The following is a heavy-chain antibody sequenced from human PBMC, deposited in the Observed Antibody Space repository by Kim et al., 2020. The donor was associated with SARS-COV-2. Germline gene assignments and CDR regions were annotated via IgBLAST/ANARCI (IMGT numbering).Heavy chain of an antibody. CDR1: GGSFSGYY. J-gene: IGHJ6*03. D-gene: IGHD3-16*01. CDR2: INHSGST. Sequence: SETLSLTCAVYGGSFSGYYWSWIRQPPGKGLEWIGEINHSGSTNYNPSLKSRVTISVDTSKNQFSLKLSSVTAADTAVYYCARGPTFMITFPRRRTRHMDVWGKGTTVTVSS. V-gene: IGHV4-34*01. CDR3: ARGPTFMITFPRRRTRHMDV.